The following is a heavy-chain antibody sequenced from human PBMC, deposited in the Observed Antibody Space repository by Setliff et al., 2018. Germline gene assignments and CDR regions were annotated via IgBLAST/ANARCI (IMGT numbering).Heavy chain of an antibody. CDR1: GGSMSSSGYY. J-gene: IGHJ5*02. CDR2: IYYSGST. V-gene: IGHV4-39*07. CDR3: ARDPVKQLVNWFDP. Sequence: PSETLSLTCTVFGGSMSSSGYYWAWIRPSPGKGLEWIGSIYYSGSTYYNPSLKRRATISLDTSKNQLSLKLNSVTAADTAVYYCARDPVKQLVNWFDPWGQGTLVTVSS. D-gene: IGHD3-10*01.